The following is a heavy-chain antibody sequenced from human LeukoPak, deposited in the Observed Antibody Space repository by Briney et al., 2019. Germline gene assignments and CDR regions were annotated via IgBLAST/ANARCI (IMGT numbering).Heavy chain of an antibody. Sequence: GGSLRLSCAASGFTFSSYWMSWVRQAPGKGLEWVANIKQDGSEKYYVDSVKGRFTTSRDNAKNSLYLQMNSLRAEDTAVYYCARGRPLLPGAFDIWGQGTMVTVSS. D-gene: IGHD2-15*01. CDR2: IKQDGSEK. CDR1: GFTFSSYW. V-gene: IGHV3-7*01. CDR3: ARGRPLLPGAFDI. J-gene: IGHJ3*02.